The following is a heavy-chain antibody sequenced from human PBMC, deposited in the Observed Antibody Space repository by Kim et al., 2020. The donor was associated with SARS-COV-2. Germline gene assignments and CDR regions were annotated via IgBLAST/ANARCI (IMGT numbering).Heavy chain of an antibody. J-gene: IGHJ6*02. CDR3: AKDFWSGYYSYYYYYGMDV. CDR2: ISGSGGST. V-gene: IGHV3-23*01. CDR1: GFTFSSYA. D-gene: IGHD3-3*01. Sequence: GGSLRLSCAASGFTFSSYAMSWVRQAPGKGLEWVSAISGSGGSTYYADSVKGRFTISRDNSKNTLYLQMNSLRAEDTAVYYCAKDFWSGYYSYYYYYGMDVWGQGTTVTVSS.